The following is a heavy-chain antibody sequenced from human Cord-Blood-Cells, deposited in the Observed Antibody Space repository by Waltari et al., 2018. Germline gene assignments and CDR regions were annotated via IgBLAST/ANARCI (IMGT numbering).Heavy chain of an antibody. CDR3: ARSPMYSSGWLNY. Sequence: EVQLVESGGGLVQPGGSLRLSCAASGFTFSSYWMSWVRQAPGKGLEWGANIKEDGSEKYYVDSVKGRFTISRDNAKNSLYLQMNSLRAEDTAVYYCARSPMYSSGWLNYWGQGTLVTVSS. CDR2: IKEDGSEK. CDR1: GFTFSSYW. V-gene: IGHV3-7*01. J-gene: IGHJ4*02. D-gene: IGHD6-19*01.